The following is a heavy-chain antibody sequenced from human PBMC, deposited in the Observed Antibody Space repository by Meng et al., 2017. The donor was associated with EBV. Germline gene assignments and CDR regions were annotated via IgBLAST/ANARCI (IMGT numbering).Heavy chain of an antibody. Sequence: VQLVQSGAEAKKPGSSGKFSCKASGGTFSSYAISWVRQAPGQGLEWMGGIIPIFGTANYAQKFQGRVTITADKSTSTAYKELSSLRSEDTAVYYCARAEIAAAGRLDYWGQGTLVTVSS. CDR1: GGTFSSYA. V-gene: IGHV1-69*06. D-gene: IGHD6-13*01. CDR2: IIPIFGTA. CDR3: ARAEIAAAGRLDY. J-gene: IGHJ4*02.